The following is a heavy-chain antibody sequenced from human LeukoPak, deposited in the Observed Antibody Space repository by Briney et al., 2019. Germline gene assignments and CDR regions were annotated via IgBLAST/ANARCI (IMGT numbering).Heavy chain of an antibody. V-gene: IGHV5-51*01. Sequence: IYPPDSDTRYTPSFQGQVTISADKSVSTAYLQWSSLKASDTAMYYCARLVGFLEPLGDYWGQGTLVTVSS. CDR3: ARLVGFLEPLGDY. J-gene: IGHJ4*02. D-gene: IGHD3-3*01. CDR2: IYPPDSDT.